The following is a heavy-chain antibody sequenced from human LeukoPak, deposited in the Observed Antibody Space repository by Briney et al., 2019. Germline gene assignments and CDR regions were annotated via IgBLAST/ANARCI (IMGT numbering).Heavy chain of an antibody. D-gene: IGHD6-13*01. Sequence: GGSLRLSCGASGFTFSSYAMSWVRQAPGKGLEWVSAISGSGGSTYYADSVKGRFTISRDNSKNTLYLQMNSLRAEDTAVYYCAKGIAAAVYYYYGMDVWGQGTTVTVSS. V-gene: IGHV3-23*01. CDR2: ISGSGGST. J-gene: IGHJ6*02. CDR3: AKGIAAAVYYYYGMDV. CDR1: GFTFSSYA.